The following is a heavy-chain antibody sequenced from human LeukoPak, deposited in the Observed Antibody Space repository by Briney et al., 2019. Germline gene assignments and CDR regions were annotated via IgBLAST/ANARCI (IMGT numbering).Heavy chain of an antibody. Sequence: SGGSLRLSSAVSGITLSNYGMTWVRQAPGKGLEWVAGISDSGGSTNYADSVKGRFTISRDNPKNTLYLQMNSLRAEDTAAYFCAKRGVVIRVILVGFHKEAYYFDSWGQGALVTVSS. J-gene: IGHJ4*02. CDR2: ISDSGGST. CDR1: GITLSNYG. V-gene: IGHV3-23*01. CDR3: AKRGVVIRVILVGFHKEAYYFDS. D-gene: IGHD3-22*01.